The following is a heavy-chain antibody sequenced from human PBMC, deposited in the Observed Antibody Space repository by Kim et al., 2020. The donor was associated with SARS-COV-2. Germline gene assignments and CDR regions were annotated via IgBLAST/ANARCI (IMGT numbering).Heavy chain of an antibody. V-gene: IGHV3-33*03. CDR3: ASDKWYSDEYVSAYYGMDV. D-gene: IGHD3-16*01. Sequence: KGRFTISRDNSKNTVFLQMNSLRVEDTALYYCASDKWYSDEYVSAYYGMDVWGQGTTVTVSS. J-gene: IGHJ6*02.